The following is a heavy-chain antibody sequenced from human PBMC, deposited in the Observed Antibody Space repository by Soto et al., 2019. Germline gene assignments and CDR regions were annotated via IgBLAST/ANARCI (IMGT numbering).Heavy chain of an antibody. V-gene: IGHV2-5*02. CDR1: GFSLSSTRMA. D-gene: IGHD6-19*01. J-gene: IGHJ4*02. CDR3: AHIVVAGLGYYFDY. CDR2: IYWDDDK. Sequence: QITLKESGPTLVKPTQTLTLTCTFSGFSLSSTRMAVGWIRQPPGKALEWLALIYWDDDKRYSPFLKSRLTITTHTSKNQVVLTMSTMDPVDTARYYCAHIVVAGLGYYFDYWGQGTLVTVSS.